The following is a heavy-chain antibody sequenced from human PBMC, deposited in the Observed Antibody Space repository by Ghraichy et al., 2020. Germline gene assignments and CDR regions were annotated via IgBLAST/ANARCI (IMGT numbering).Heavy chain of an antibody. Sequence: GGSLRLSCAASGFTFSSYAMSWVRQAPGKGLEWVSAISGSGGSTYYADSVKGRFTISRDNSKNTLYLQMNSLRAEDTAVYYCAKSSHYYDSSGYRDYWGQGTLVTVSS. CDR2: ISGSGGST. CDR1: GFTFSSYA. J-gene: IGHJ4*02. D-gene: IGHD3-22*01. CDR3: AKSSHYYDSSGYRDY. V-gene: IGHV3-23*01.